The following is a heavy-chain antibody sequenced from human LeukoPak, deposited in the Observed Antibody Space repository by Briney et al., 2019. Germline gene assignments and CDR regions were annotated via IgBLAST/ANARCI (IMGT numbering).Heavy chain of an antibody. V-gene: IGHV3-30-3*01. CDR1: GFTFSNYV. CDR2: ISYDGSNK. J-gene: IGHJ4*02. CDR3: ASTYSWSLSRFDY. Sequence: GGSLRLSSAASGFTFSNYVIHWVRQAPGKGLEWVAVISYDGSNKYYADSVKGRFTISRDNSKNTLYLQMNSLRAEDTAVYYCASTYSWSLSRFDYWGQGTLVTVSS. D-gene: IGHD3-16*02.